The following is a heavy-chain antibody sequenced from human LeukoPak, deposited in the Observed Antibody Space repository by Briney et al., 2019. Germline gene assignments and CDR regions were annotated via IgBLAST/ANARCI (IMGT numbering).Heavy chain of an antibody. D-gene: IGHD3-16*01. V-gene: IGHV3-23*01. Sequence: GGSLRRSCAVSGFTFNDFAMTWVRQAPGRGLEWVSSISGSGGRTYYADSVKGRFTISRDSSQNTLYLQMSSLRAEDTAMYFCAKHGTWRSGSFDYWGQGALVTVSS. CDR3: AKHGTWRSGSFDY. J-gene: IGHJ4*02. CDR2: ISGSGGRT. CDR1: GFTFNDFA.